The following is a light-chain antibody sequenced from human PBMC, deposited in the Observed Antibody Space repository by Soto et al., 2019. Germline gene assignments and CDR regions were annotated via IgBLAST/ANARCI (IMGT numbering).Light chain of an antibody. CDR1: QNISRS. Sequence: EIVMTQSPVTLSVSPGERAALSCRASQNISRSLAWYQQKPGQGPSLLIYGASTRATGIPARFSGSGSGTDFTLTISSLEPEDFAVYYCQQRSNRPPGITFGQGTRLEIK. CDR3: QQRSNRPPGIT. CDR2: GAS. J-gene: IGKJ5*01. V-gene: IGKV3D-15*01.